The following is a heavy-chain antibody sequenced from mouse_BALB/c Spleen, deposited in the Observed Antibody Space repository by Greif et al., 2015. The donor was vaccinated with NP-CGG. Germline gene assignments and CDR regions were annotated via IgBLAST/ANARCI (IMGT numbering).Heavy chain of an antibody. CDR3: ARYYYGSSYYFDY. Sequence: EVQLQQSGPSLVKPSQTLSLTCSVTGDSITSGYWNWIRKFSGNKLEYMGYISYSGSTYYNPSLKSRISITRGTSKNQYYLQLNSVTTEDTATYYCARYYYGSSYYFDYWGQGTTLTVSS. J-gene: IGHJ2*01. D-gene: IGHD1-1*01. CDR2: ISYSGST. V-gene: IGHV3-8*02. CDR1: GDSITSGY.